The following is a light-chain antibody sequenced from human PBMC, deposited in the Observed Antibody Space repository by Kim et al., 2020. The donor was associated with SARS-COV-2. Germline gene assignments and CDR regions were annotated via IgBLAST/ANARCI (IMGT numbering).Light chain of an antibody. CDR3: QVWDSSSDHPAWV. V-gene: IGLV3-21*04. Sequence: SYELTQPPSVSVATGKTARITCGGNNIGSKSVHWYQQKPGQAHVLVIYYDSDRPSGIPERFSGSNSVNTATLTISRVEAGDEADYYCQVWDSSSDHPAWVFGGGTQLTVL. CDR1: NIGSKS. CDR2: YDS. J-gene: IGLJ3*02.